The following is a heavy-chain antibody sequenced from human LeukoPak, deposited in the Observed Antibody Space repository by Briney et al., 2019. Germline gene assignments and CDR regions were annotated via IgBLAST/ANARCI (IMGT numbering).Heavy chain of an antibody. D-gene: IGHD3-22*01. J-gene: IGHJ4*02. CDR3: ASGHYYDSSGYYGLGY. V-gene: IGHV4-4*08. CDR2: IYTSGST. CDR1: GGSISSYY. Sequence: SETLSLTCTVSGGSISSYYWSWIRQPPGKGLEWIGRIYTSGSTNYNPSLKSRVTISVDTSKNQFSLELSSVTAADTAVYYCASGHYYDSSGYYGLGYWGQGTLVTVSS.